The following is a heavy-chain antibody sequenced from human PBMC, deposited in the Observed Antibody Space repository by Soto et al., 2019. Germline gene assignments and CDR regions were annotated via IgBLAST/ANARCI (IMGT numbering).Heavy chain of an antibody. CDR3: ARGTIVARQHLDY. D-gene: IGHD6-6*01. J-gene: IGHJ4*02. CDR1: GFTFSSYA. V-gene: IGHV3-30*03. CDR2: ISIRGGDE. Sequence: QVQLVESGGGVVQPGKSLRLSCAASGFTFSSYAMHWARQAPGKGLEWVTVISIRGGDEYYAESVRGRFTISRDDSKNTLYLQMDSRRVEDTAVDYCARGTIVARQHLDYWGQGTLVTVSS.